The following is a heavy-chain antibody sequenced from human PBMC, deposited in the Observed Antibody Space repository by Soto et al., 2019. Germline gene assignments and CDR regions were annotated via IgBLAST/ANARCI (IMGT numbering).Heavy chain of an antibody. CDR3: ATANWSHHYFDP. CDR1: GGSFSVYY. Sequence: PSETLSLTCAVYGGSFSVYYWSWLRQPPGKGLEWIGEINHSGSANYNPSLKSRVTISVDTSKNEFSLKVTSVTAADTAVYYCATANWSHHYFDPWGQGTLVTVS. D-gene: IGHD1-1*01. CDR2: INHSGSA. J-gene: IGHJ5*02. V-gene: IGHV4-34*01.